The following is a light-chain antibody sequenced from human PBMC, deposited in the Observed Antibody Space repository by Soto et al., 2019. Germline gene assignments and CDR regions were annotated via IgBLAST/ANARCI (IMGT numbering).Light chain of an antibody. CDR2: GAS. J-gene: IGKJ4*01. Sequence: EIVLTQSPGTLSLSPGERATLSCRASQSVTSRYLAWYQQKPGQAPRLLMSGASTRAAGIPDRFSGDGSGTDFTLTISRLEPEDFAVYYCQEYNHWHPVTFGGGTKVDIK. CDR1: QSVTSRY. V-gene: IGKV3D-20*02. CDR3: QEYNHWHPVT.